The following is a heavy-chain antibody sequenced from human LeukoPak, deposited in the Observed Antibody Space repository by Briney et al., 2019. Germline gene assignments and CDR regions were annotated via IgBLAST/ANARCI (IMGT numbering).Heavy chain of an antibody. V-gene: IGHV4-34*01. Sequence: PSETLSLTCAVYGGSFSGYYWSWIRQPPGKGLEWIGEINHSGSTNYNPSLKSRVTISVDTSKNQFSLKLSSVTAADTAVYYCARGRSRSGYYDYRGQGTLVTVSS. CDR2: INHSGST. CDR1: GGSFSGYY. J-gene: IGHJ4*02. CDR3: ARGRSRSGYYDY. D-gene: IGHD3-22*01.